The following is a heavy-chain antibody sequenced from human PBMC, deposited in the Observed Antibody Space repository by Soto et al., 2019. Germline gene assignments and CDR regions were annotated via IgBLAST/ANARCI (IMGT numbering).Heavy chain of an antibody. CDR1: GFTFSSYS. Sequence: LRLSCAASGFTFSSYSMNWVRQAPGKGLEWVSSISSSSSYIYYADSAKGRFTISRDNAKNSLYLQMNSLRAEDTAVYYCARAVAVAGWVNWFDPWGQGTLVTVSS. V-gene: IGHV3-21*01. CDR3: ARAVAVAGWVNWFDP. D-gene: IGHD6-19*01. J-gene: IGHJ5*02. CDR2: ISSSSSYI.